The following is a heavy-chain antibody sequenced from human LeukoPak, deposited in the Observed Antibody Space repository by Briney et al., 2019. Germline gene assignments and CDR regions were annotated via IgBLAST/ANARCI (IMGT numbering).Heavy chain of an antibody. CDR3: ARGVTGRYCSSTSCRWRAWFDP. Sequence: ASVKVSCKASGYTFTSYDINWVRQATGQGLEWMGWMNPNSGNTGCAQKFQGRVTITRNTSISTAYMELSSLRSEDTAVYYCARGVTGRYCSSTSCRWRAWFDPWGQGTLVTVSS. CDR2: MNPNSGNT. D-gene: IGHD2-2*01. CDR1: GYTFTSYD. V-gene: IGHV1-8*03. J-gene: IGHJ5*02.